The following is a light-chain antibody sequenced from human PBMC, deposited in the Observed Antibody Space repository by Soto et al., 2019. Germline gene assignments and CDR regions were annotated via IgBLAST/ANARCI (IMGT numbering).Light chain of an antibody. CDR1: SSDVGSYDY. CDR3: CSYAGSSTFV. J-gene: IGLJ1*01. V-gene: IGLV2-11*01. Sequence: QSALIQPPSVSGSPGQSVTISCTGTSSDVGSYDYVSWYQQHPGTVPKPMIYNVNTRPSGVPDRFSGSKSGNTASMTISGLQAEDGADYYCCSYAGSSTFVFETGTKVTVL. CDR2: NVN.